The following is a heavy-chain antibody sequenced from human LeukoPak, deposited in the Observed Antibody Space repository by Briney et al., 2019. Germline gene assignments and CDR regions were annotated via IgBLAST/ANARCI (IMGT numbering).Heavy chain of an antibody. Sequence: SETLSLTCTVSGGSIRSYYWSWIRQPPGKGLEWIGYFYYSGSTNYNPSLKSRVTISVDVSKNQFSLKLSSVTAADTAVYYCARHHSGYYSQTFDNWGQGTQVTVSS. CDR2: FYYSGST. J-gene: IGHJ4*02. D-gene: IGHD5-12*01. CDR3: ARHHSGYYSQTFDN. V-gene: IGHV4-59*08. CDR1: GGSIRSYY.